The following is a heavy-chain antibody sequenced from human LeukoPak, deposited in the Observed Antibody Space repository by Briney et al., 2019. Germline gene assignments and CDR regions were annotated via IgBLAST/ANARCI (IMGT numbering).Heavy chain of an antibody. CDR2: IIPIFGTA. CDR3: ARVGFDNYYYYYMDV. J-gene: IGHJ6*03. CDR1: GGTFSSYA. Sequence: GASVKVSCKASGGTFSSYAISWVRQAPGQGLEWMGGIIPIFGTANYAQKFQGRVTITADESTSTAYMELSSLRSEDTAVYHCARVGFDNYYYYYMDVWGKGTTVTISS. D-gene: IGHD3-10*01. V-gene: IGHV1-69*13.